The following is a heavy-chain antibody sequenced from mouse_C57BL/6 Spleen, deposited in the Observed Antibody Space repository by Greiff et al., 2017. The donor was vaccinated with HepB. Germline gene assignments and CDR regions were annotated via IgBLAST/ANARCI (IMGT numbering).Heavy chain of an antibody. CDR3: ARGGQRDAMDY. J-gene: IGHJ4*01. CDR2: ISDGGSYT. V-gene: IGHV5-4*03. Sequence: EVKLMESGGGLVKPGGSLKLSCAASGFTFSSYAMSWVRQTPEKRLEWVATISDGGSYTYYPDNVKGRFTISRDNAKNNLYLQMSHLKSEDTAMYYCARGGQRDAMDYWGQGTSVTVSS. CDR1: GFTFSSYA.